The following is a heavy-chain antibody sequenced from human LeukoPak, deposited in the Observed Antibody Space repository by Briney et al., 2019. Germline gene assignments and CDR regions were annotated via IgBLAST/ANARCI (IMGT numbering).Heavy chain of an antibody. D-gene: IGHD2-2*01. CDR1: GFTFSSYD. CDR3: ARDSGVVIQLYYYYYGMDV. Sequence: GSLRLSCAASGFTFSSYDMHWVRQATGKGLEWVSAIGTAGDTYYPGSVKGRFTISRENAKNSLYLQMNSLRAEDTAVYYCARDSGVVIQLYYYYYGMDVWGQGTTVTVSS. J-gene: IGHJ6*02. CDR2: IGTAGDT. V-gene: IGHV3-13*01.